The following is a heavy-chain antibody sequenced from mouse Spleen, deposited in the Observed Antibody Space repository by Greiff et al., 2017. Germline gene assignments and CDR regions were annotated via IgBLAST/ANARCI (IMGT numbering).Heavy chain of an antibody. Sequence: QVQLQQSGAELARPGASVKLSCTASGYTFTSYGISWVKQRTGQGLEWIGEIYPRSGNTYYNEKFKGKATLTADKSSSTAYMELRSLTSEDSAVYFCARGRITTVVEAMDYWGQGTSVTVSS. J-gene: IGHJ4*01. CDR3: ARGRITTVVEAMDY. D-gene: IGHD1-1*01. CDR1: GYTFTSYG. V-gene: IGHV1-81*01. CDR2: IYPRSGNT.